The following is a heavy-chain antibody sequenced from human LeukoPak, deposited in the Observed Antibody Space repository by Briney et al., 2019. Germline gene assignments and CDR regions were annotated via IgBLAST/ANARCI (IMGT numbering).Heavy chain of an antibody. V-gene: IGHV4-59*01. J-gene: IGHJ5*02. D-gene: IGHD2-2*01. CDR2: IYYSGST. CDR3: ARGRGDCSSTSCYGEFDP. CDR1: GGSISSYY. Sequence: PSETLSLTCTASGGSISSYYWSWIRQPPGKGLEGIGYIYYSGSTNYNPSLKSRVTISVDTSKNQSSLNLSSVIAADTAVYYCARGRGDCSSTSCYGEFDPWGQGTLVTVSS.